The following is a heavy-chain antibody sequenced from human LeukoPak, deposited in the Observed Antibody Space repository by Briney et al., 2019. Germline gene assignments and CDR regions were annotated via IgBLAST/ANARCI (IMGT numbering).Heavy chain of an antibody. CDR3: ARVLITIFGVVIRGFDP. D-gene: IGHD3-3*01. V-gene: IGHV1-18*01. J-gene: IGHJ5*02. Sequence: ASVKVSCKASGYTFTSYGISWVRQAPGQGLEWMGWINPNSGGTNYAQKFQGRVTMTTDTSTSTAYMELRSLRSDDTAVYFCARVLITIFGVVIRGFDPWGQGTLVTVSS. CDR1: GYTFTSYG. CDR2: INPNSGGT.